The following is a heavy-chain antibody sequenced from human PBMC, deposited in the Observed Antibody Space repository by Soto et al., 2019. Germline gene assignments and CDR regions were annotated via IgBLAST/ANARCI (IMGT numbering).Heavy chain of an antibody. J-gene: IGHJ6*02. CDR2: ISGSGDST. V-gene: IGHV3-23*01. CDR1: GFTFSSYA. D-gene: IGHD6-13*01. Sequence: EVQLLESGGGLVQPGGSLRLSCAASGFTFSSYAMSWVRQAPGKGLEWVSVISGSGDSTYYAASVRGRFTISRDKSKNTLYLPMNSLRAEDTAVYYCAKDRDGAAAGPTKFSGMDVWGQGTTVTVSS. CDR3: AKDRDGAAAGPTKFSGMDV.